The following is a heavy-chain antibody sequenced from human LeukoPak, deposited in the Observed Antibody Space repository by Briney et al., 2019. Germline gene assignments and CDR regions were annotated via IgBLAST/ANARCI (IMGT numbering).Heavy chain of an antibody. CDR2: ISGMGHDI. V-gene: IGHV3-11*04. CDR1: GLSFSDSY. CDR3: ARDSKALGEAFDI. Sequence: GGSLRLSCVVSGLSFSDSYMTWIRQTPGMGLESLAYISGMGHDIYYADSVKGRFTISRDNAKNSLDLQMNSLRAEDTAVYYCARDSKALGEAFDIWGQGTMVTVSS. J-gene: IGHJ3*02.